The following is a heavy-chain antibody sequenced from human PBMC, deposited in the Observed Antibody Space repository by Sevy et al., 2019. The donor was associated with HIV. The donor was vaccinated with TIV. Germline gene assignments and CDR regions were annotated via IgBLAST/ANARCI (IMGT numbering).Heavy chain of an antibody. J-gene: IGHJ3*01. V-gene: IGHV3-7*01. Sequence: GGSLRLSCVASGSSFGIHWMSWVRQAPGKGLEWVAKINQDGGQKYYVDSVKGRFTISRDNAKSSLYLQMNSLGVEDTALYYCAGDPDPVPGDAFDVWGQGTMVTVSS. CDR1: GSSFGIHW. CDR3: AGDPDPVPGDAFDV. CDR2: INQDGGQK.